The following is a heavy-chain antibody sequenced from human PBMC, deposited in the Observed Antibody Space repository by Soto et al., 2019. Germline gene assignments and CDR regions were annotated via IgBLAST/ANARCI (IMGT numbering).Heavy chain of an antibody. CDR3: ATRDTGRVY. CDR1: GVSIGSHDW. J-gene: IGHJ4*02. D-gene: IGHD5-18*01. CDR2: SHQRGNT. Sequence: QVQLQESGPGLVKPSGTLSLTCAVSGVSIGSHDWWTWVRQPPGKGLEWIGESHQRGNTNDNSSREVRVTISLDKSKNHFSLQLSSVTVADTAVYYCATRDTGRVYWGQGTLVTVSS. V-gene: IGHV4-4*02.